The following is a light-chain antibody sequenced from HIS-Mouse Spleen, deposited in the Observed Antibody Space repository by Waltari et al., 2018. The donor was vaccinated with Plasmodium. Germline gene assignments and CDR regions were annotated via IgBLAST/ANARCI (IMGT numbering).Light chain of an antibody. CDR2: RDS. J-gene: IGLJ2*01. V-gene: IGLV3-9*01. Sequence: SYELTQPLSVSVALGQTARITCGGNNIGSKNVHWYQQKPGQAPVLVICRDSNRPAGSPERFSGSNSGNTATLTISRAQAGDEADYYCQVWDSSTVVFGGGTKLTVL. CDR3: QVWDSSTVV. CDR1: NIGSKN.